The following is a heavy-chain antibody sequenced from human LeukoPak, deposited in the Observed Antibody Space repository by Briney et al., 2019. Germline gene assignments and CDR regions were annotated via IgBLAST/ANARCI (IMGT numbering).Heavy chain of an antibody. Sequence: GGSLRLSCAASGFTFSSYEMNWVRQAPGKGLEWVSYISSSGSTIYYTDSVKGRFTISRDNAKNSLYLQMHSLRAEDAAVYYCVRWYDAFDIWGQGTMVTVSS. CDR1: GFTFSSYE. V-gene: IGHV3-48*03. J-gene: IGHJ3*02. D-gene: IGHD2-15*01. CDR2: ISSSGSTI. CDR3: VRWYDAFDI.